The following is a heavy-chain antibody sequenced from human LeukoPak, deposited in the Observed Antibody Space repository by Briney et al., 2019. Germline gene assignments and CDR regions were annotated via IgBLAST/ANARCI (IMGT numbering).Heavy chain of an antibody. Sequence: PGGSLRLSCAASGFTFSSYAMSWVRQAPGKGLEWVSVISGSGGNTYYADSVKGRFTISRDNSKNTLYLQMNSLRVEDTAVYYFAKVVRLGESHWGQGTLVTVSS. CDR1: GFTFSSYA. V-gene: IGHV3-23*01. D-gene: IGHD3-16*01. J-gene: IGHJ4*02. CDR2: ISGSGGNT. CDR3: AKVVRLGESH.